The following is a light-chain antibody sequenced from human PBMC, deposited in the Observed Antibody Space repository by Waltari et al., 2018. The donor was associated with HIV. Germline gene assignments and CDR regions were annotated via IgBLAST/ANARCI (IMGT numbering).Light chain of an antibody. CDR2: SNN. Sequence: QSVLTQPPSASETPGQRVAISCSGSRSDIGRNAVNWYQQLPGTAPKLLIYSNNQRPSGVPDRFSGSKSGTSASLAISGLQSEDEADYYCAAWDDSLNGPHVVFGGGTKLTVL. CDR1: RSDIGRNA. CDR3: AAWDDSLNGPHVV. V-gene: IGLV1-44*01. J-gene: IGLJ2*01.